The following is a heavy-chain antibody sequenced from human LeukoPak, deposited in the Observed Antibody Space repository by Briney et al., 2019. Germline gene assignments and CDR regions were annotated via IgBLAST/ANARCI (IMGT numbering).Heavy chain of an antibody. J-gene: IGHJ4*02. CDR2: IYYSGST. CDR3: ARAPKRITMIVATYFDY. V-gene: IGHV4-39*01. CDR1: GGSSSSSSYY. Sequence: PSETLSLTCTVSGGSSSSSSYYWGWIRQPPGKGLEWIGSIYYSGSTYYNQSLKSRVTISVDTSKNQFSLKLSSVTAADTAVYYCARAPKRITMIVATYFDYWGQGTLVTVSS. D-gene: IGHD3-22*01.